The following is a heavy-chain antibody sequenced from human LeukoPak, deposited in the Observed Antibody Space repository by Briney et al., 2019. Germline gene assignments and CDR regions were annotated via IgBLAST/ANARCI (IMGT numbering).Heavy chain of an antibody. CDR1: GFTFTTYW. V-gene: IGHV3-7*03. CDR2: IKQDGTEK. Sequence: GGSLRLSCEASGFTFTTYWLGWVRQPPGKGLEWVANIKQDGTEKYYVDSVKGRFTISRDNAKNTLYLQMNSLRAEDTAVYYCARDPAYYDILTGYYSWGQGTLVTVSS. J-gene: IGHJ4*02. CDR3: ARDPAYYDILTGYYS. D-gene: IGHD3-9*01.